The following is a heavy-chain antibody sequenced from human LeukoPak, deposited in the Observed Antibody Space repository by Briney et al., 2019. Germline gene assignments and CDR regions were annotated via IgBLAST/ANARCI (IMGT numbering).Heavy chain of an antibody. V-gene: IGHV4-34*01. D-gene: IGHD6-19*01. CDR3: AGGRIAVAYYYYGMDV. Sequence: SETLSLTCAVYGGSFSGYYWSWIRQPPGKGLEWIGEINHSGSTNYNPSLKSRVTISVDTSKNQFSLKLSSVTAADTAVYYCAGGRIAVAYYYYGMDVWGQGTTVTVSS. J-gene: IGHJ6*02. CDR2: INHSGST. CDR1: GGSFSGYY.